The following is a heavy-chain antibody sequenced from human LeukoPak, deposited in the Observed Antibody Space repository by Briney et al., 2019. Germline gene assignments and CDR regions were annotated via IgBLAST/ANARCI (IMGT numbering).Heavy chain of an antibody. J-gene: IGHJ6*03. D-gene: IGHD5-12*01. CDR1: GFTFINYG. CDR2: IQYSGNNK. CDR3: ARNPRTLEWQRIYYMDV. Sequence: TGGSLRLSCAASGFTFINYGMHWVRQAPGKGLEWVAFIQYSGNNKYYADSAKGRFTISRDNSKNTLYLQMGSLRAEDMAVYYCARNPRTLEWQRIYYMDVWGKGTTVTVSS. V-gene: IGHV3-30*19.